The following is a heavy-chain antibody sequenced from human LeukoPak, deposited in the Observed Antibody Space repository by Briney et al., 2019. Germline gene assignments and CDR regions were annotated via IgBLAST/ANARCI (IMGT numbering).Heavy chain of an antibody. CDR1: GGSISSYY. V-gene: IGHV4-59*01. D-gene: IGHD4-17*01. J-gene: IGHJ2*01. CDR3: ARSYGVPYWYFDL. Sequence: PSETLSLTCTVSGGSISSYYWSWIRQPPGKGLEWIGYIYYSGSTNYNPSLKSRVTISVDTSKNQFSLKLSSVTAADTAVYYCARSYGVPYWYFDLWGRGTLVTVSS. CDR2: IYYSGST.